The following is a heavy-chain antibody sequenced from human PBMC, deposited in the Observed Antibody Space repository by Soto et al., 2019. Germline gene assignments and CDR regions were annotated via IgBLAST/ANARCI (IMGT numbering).Heavy chain of an antibody. Sequence: PGGSLRLSCAASGFTFSSYAMSWVRQAPGKGLEWVSAISGSGGSTYYADSVKGRFTISRDNSKNTLYLQMNSLRAEDTAVYYCAIMGILTGYYGPAAYYYGMDVWGQGTTVTVSS. D-gene: IGHD3-9*01. V-gene: IGHV3-23*01. CDR3: AIMGILTGYYGPAAYYYGMDV. J-gene: IGHJ6*02. CDR1: GFTFSSYA. CDR2: ISGSGGST.